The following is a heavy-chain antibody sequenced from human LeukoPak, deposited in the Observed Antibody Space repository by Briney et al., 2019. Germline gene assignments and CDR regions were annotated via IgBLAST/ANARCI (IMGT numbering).Heavy chain of an antibody. Sequence: SETLSFTCSVSGGSIGSYYWSWARQPPGKGLEWIGFMYNSGSPTYNPSLKSRVTISIDTSNKDFSLNLNSVTAADTAVYYCARDSSWQGGEAFDIWGQGTMVTVSS. CDR3: ARDSSWQGGEAFDI. V-gene: IGHV4-59*01. CDR1: GGSIGSYY. CDR2: MYNSGSP. J-gene: IGHJ3*02. D-gene: IGHD6-13*01.